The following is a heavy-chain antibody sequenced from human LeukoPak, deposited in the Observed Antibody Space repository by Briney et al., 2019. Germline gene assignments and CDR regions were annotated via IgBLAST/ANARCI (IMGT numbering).Heavy chain of an antibody. Sequence: GGSLRLSCAASGFTFSSYAMSWVRQAPGKGLGWVSAISGSGGSTYYADSVKGRFTISRDNSKNTLYLQMNSLRAEDTAVYYCANPYSGSYDADYWGQGTLVTVSS. CDR1: GFTFSSYA. V-gene: IGHV3-23*01. J-gene: IGHJ4*02. CDR2: ISGSGGST. D-gene: IGHD1-26*01. CDR3: ANPYSGSYDADY.